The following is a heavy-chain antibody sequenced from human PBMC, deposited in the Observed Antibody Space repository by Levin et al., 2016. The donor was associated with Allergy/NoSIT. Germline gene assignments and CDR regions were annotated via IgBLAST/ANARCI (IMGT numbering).Heavy chain of an antibody. CDR3: ASGGYFDWLLNYYYYYMDV. Sequence: GGSLRLSCAASGFTVSSNYMSWVRQAPGKGLEWVSVIYSGGSTYYADSVKGRFTISRDNSKNTLYLQMNSLRAEDTAVYYCASGGYFDWLLNYYYYYMDVWGKGTTVTVSS. J-gene: IGHJ6*03. V-gene: IGHV3-53*01. CDR1: GFTVSSNY. CDR2: IYSGGST. D-gene: IGHD3-9*01.